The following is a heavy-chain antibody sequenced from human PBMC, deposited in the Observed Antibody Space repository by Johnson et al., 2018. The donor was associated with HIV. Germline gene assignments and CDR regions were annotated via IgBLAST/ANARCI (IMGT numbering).Heavy chain of an antibody. CDR3: AREGYRSSWYGPGDHDKDAFDS. CDR2: ISYDGSNK. CDR1: GFTFSSYA. D-gene: IGHD6-13*01. J-gene: IGHJ3*02. Sequence: QVQLVESGGGVVQPGRSLRLSCAASGFTFSSYAMHWVRQAPGKGLEWVAVISYDGSNKYYADSVKGRFTISRDNSKNTLYLQMNSLRAEDTAVYYCAREGYRSSWYGPGDHDKDAFDSWGQGTMVTVSS. V-gene: IGHV3-30*04.